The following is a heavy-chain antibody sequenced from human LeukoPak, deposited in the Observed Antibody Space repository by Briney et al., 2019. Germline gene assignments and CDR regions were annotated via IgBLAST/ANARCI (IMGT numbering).Heavy chain of an antibody. D-gene: IGHD1-26*01. J-gene: IGHJ4*02. Sequence: ASVKVSCKASGYTFTNYGITWVRQAPGQGLEWMGWISVYNGSTVYTHSLQGKVTMTTDTSTSTVYMELRSLRSDDTAMYYCARVVSGSYYHLDYWGQGTLVTVSS. CDR3: ARVVSGSYYHLDY. CDR2: ISVYNGST. CDR1: GYTFTNYG. V-gene: IGHV1-18*01.